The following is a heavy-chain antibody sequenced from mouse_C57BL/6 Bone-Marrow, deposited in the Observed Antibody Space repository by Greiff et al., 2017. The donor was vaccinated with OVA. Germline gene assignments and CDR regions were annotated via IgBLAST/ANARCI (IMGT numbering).Heavy chain of an antibody. CDR1: GFTFSDYG. D-gene: IGHD4-1*02. Sequence: EVKLMESGGGLVKPGGSLKLSCAASGFTFSDYGMHWVRQAPEKGLEWVAYISSGSSTIYYADTVKGRFTISRDNAKNTLFLQMTSLRSEDTAMYYCATTENYAMDYWGRGTSVTVSS. CDR2: ISSGSSTI. V-gene: IGHV5-17*01. J-gene: IGHJ4*01. CDR3: ATTENYAMDY.